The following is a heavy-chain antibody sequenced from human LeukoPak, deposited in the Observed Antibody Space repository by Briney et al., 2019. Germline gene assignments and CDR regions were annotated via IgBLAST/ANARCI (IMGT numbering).Heavy chain of an antibody. CDR1: GYTFTSYD. V-gene: IGHV1-8*01. Sequence: ASVKVSCKASGYTFTSYDINWVRQATGQGLEWMGWMNPNSGNTGYAQKFQGRVTMTRNTPISTAYMELSSLRSEDTAVYYCARILRITMVRGVTLGYWGQGTLVTVSS. J-gene: IGHJ4*02. CDR2: MNPNSGNT. D-gene: IGHD3-10*01. CDR3: ARILRITMVRGVTLGY.